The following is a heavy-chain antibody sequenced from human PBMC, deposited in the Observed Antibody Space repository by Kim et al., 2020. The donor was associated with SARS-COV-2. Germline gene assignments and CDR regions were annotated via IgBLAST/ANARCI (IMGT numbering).Heavy chain of an antibody. J-gene: IGHJ4*02. CDR1: GGSISSGGYY. CDR3: ARDIYGSGSSYFDY. V-gene: IGHV4-31*03. Sequence: SETLSLTCTVSGGSISSGGYYWSWIRQHPGKGLEWIGYIYYSGSTYYNPSLKSRVTISVDTSKNQFSLKLSSVTAADTAVYYCARDIYGSGSSYFDYWGQGTLVTVSS. D-gene: IGHD3-10*01. CDR2: IYYSGST.